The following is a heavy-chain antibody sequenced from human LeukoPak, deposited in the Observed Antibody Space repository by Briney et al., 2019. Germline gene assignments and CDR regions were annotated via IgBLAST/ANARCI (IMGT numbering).Heavy chain of an antibody. V-gene: IGHV4-59*01. J-gene: IGHJ4*02. Sequence: SETLSLTCTVSSGSICSYYWSWIRQPPGKGLEWIGYIYYSGSTNYNPSLKSRVTISVDTSKNQFSLKLSSVTAADTAVYYCARTGDSTGYYPHTDYWGQGTLVTVSS. CDR1: SGSICSYY. CDR2: IYYSGST. D-gene: IGHD3-22*01. CDR3: ARTGDSTGYYPHTDY.